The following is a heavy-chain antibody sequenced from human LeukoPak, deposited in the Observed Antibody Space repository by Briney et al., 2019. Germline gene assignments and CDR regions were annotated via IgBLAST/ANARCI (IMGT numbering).Heavy chain of an antibody. Sequence: GGSLRLSCAPSGFTFSSYSMNWVRPAAGGGLGWVSSISSSSNYIYYADSVRGRLTISRDNGKNSLYLQMNSLRVEDTAACYCAKVANYNYGSERYYFFEHWGQETPLTASS. CDR1: GFTFSSYS. D-gene: IGHD3-10*01. V-gene: IGHV3-21*01. J-gene: IGHJ4*02. CDR2: ISSSSNYI. CDR3: AKVANYNYGSERYYFFEH.